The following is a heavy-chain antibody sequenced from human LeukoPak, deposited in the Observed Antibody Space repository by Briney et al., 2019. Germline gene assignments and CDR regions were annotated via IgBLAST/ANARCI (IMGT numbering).Heavy chain of an antibody. Sequence: GGSLRLSCVVSGFTFNRCWMNWVRQAPGKGLEWVAHINPDGRDTYYVDSVKGRFTISRDNAQNSMYLQMNSLRVEDTAVYYCTSWGDTTAEYFQRWSQGTLVTVSS. J-gene: IGHJ1*01. CDR3: TSWGDTTAEYFQR. CDR2: INPDGRDT. CDR1: GFTFNRCW. D-gene: IGHD2-21*02. V-gene: IGHV3-7*01.